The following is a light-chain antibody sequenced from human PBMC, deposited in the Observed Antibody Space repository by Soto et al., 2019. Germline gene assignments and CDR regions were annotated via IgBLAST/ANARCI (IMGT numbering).Light chain of an antibody. V-gene: IGKV1-9*01. CDR3: QQLNSYPLT. CDR2: LAS. J-gene: IGKJ4*01. CDR1: QGISSF. Sequence: DIQLTQSPSFLSASVGDRVTITCRASQGISSFLAWYQQKPGKAPNLLIYLASTLESGVRSRFSGSGSGTEFTLAISSLQPEDFATYYCQQLNSYPLTFGGGTKVEIK.